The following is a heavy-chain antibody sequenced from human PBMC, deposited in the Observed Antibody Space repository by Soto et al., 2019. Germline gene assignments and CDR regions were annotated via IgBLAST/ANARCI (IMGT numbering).Heavy chain of an antibody. J-gene: IGHJ5*02. V-gene: IGHV4-39*01. CDR3: ARQTIVIVLRFLEWTLGWFDP. D-gene: IGHD3-3*01. Sequence: PSETLSLTCTVSGGSISSSSYYWGWIRQPPGKGLEWIGSIYYSGSTYYNPSLKSRVTISVDTSTNQFSLKLSSVTAADTAVYYCARQTIVIVLRFLEWTLGWFDPRGQGTLVTVSS. CDR2: IYYSGST. CDR1: GGSISSSSYY.